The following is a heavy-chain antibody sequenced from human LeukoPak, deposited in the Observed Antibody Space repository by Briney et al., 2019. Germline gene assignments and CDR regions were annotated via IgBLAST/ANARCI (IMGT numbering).Heavy chain of an antibody. D-gene: IGHD1-26*01. CDR3: AKGYSGSYRTTFDY. CDR2: ISSSSSYI. V-gene: IGHV3-21*04. J-gene: IGHJ4*02. Sequence: GGSLRLSCAASGFTFSSYSMNWVRQAPGKGLEWVSSISSSSSYIYYADSVKGRFTISRNNAKNSLYLQMNSLRAEDMALYYCAKGYSGSYRTTFDYWGQGTLVTVSS. CDR1: GFTFSSYS.